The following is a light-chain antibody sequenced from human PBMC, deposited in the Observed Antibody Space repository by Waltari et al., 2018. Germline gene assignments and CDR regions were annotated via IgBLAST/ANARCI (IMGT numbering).Light chain of an antibody. CDR2: RKN. Sequence: QSVLTQPPSASGTPGQRVTISCSGSSSNIGSNYVYWYQQLPGTAPKLLIYRKNQRPSGVPDRFSRSKSGTSASLAISGLRSEDEADYYCAAWDDSLSGPVFGGGTKLTVL. V-gene: IGLV1-47*01. J-gene: IGLJ3*02. CDR3: AAWDDSLSGPV. CDR1: SSNIGSNY.